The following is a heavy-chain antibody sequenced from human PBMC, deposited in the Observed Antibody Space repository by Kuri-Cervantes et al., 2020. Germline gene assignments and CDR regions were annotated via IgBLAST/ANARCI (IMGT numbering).Heavy chain of an antibody. Sequence: GESLKISCAASGFTSSDYYMSWIRQAPGKGLEWVSYISSSGSTIYYADSVKGRFTISRDNAKNSLYLQMNSLRAEDTAVYYCARERDDFWSGYYTWAGDYYYYGMDVWGQGTTVTVSS. CDR2: ISSSGSTI. V-gene: IGHV3-11*04. CDR3: ARERDDFWSGYYTWAGDYYYYGMDV. J-gene: IGHJ6*02. D-gene: IGHD3-3*01. CDR1: GFTSSDYY.